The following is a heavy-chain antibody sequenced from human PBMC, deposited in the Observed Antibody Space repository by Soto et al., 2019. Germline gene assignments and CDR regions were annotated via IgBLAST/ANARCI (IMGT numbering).Heavy chain of an antibody. CDR2: IYYSGNT. CDR1: GGSISSSSYY. Sequence: QLQLQESGPGLVKPSETLSLTCTVSGGSISSSSYYWGWIRQTPVKGLEWIGCIYYSGNTSYTLALKRRITISVDTAKSQSSLKLSSVTAADTAVYYCAGHGGHCSGRTCYSGWDDAFDIWGQGTMVTVSS. D-gene: IGHD2-15*01. V-gene: IGHV4-39*01. J-gene: IGHJ3*02. CDR3: AGHGGHCSGRTCYSGWDDAFDI.